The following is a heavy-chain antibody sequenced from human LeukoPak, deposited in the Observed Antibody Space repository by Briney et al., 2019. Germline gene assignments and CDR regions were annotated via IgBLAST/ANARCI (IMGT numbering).Heavy chain of an antibody. V-gene: IGHV4-34*01. CDR2: INHSGST. CDR1: GGSFSGYY. Sequence: SGTLSLTCAVYGGSFSGYYWSWIRQPPGKGLEWIGEINHSGSTNYNPSLKSRVTISVDTSKNQFSLKLSSVTAADTAVYYCARSGYGSGTSFDYWGQGTLVTVSS. D-gene: IGHD3-10*01. CDR3: ARSGYGSGTSFDY. J-gene: IGHJ4*02.